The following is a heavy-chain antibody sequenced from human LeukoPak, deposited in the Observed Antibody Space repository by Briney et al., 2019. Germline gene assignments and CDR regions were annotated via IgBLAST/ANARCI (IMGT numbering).Heavy chain of an antibody. Sequence: ASVTVSCKASGYTFTSYDINWVRQATGQGLEWMGWMNPNSGNTGYAQKFQGRVTMTRNTSISTAYMELSSLRSEDTAVYYCARGNSRRLGYCSGGSCYSAFDYWGQGTLATVSS. V-gene: IGHV1-8*01. J-gene: IGHJ4*02. D-gene: IGHD2-15*01. CDR1: GYTFTSYD. CDR2: MNPNSGNT. CDR3: ARGNSRRLGYCSGGSCYSAFDY.